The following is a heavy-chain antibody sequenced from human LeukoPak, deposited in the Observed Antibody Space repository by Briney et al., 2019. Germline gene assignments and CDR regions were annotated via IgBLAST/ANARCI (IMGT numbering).Heavy chain of an antibody. D-gene: IGHD2-2*01. J-gene: IGHJ6*04. CDR2: ISGSGGST. CDR1: GFTFSSYA. CDR3: AKDRCSSTSRYPTYYYYYGMDV. Sequence: GGSLRLSCAASGFTFSSYAMSWVRQAPGKGLEWVSAISGSGGSTYYADSVKGRFTISRDNSKNTLYLQMNSLRAEDTAVYYCAKDRCSSTSRYPTYYYYYGMDVWGKGTTFTVSS. V-gene: IGHV3-23*01.